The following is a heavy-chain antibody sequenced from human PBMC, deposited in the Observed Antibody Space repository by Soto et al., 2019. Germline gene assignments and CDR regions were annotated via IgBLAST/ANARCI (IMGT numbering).Heavy chain of an antibody. Sequence: QVQLQQWGAGLLKPSETLSLTCAVYGGSFSGYYWSWIRQPPGKGLEWIGEINHSGSTNYNPSLKCRVTILVDTAKNQFSLKLSSVTAADTAVYYCARGVKVVAATRPAFDIWGQGTMVTVSS. CDR2: INHSGST. CDR3: ARGVKVVAATRPAFDI. CDR1: GGSFSGYY. D-gene: IGHD2-15*01. J-gene: IGHJ3*02. V-gene: IGHV4-34*01.